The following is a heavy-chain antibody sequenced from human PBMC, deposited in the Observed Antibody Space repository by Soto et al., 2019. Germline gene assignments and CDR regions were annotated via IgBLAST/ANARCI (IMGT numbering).Heavy chain of an antibody. D-gene: IGHD5-18*01. V-gene: IGHV3-23*01. Sequence: GGSLRLSCVASGFSFGTYAMTWVRQVPGKGLEWVSTISGGIGSTFYADSVKGRFTISRDISKNTLYLQMNSLRAEDTAVYYCAKDSGTAMVTSYYYYGMDVWGEGTTVTVSS. CDR3: AKDSGTAMVTSYYYYGMDV. CDR1: GFSFGTYA. CDR2: ISGGIGST. J-gene: IGHJ6*04.